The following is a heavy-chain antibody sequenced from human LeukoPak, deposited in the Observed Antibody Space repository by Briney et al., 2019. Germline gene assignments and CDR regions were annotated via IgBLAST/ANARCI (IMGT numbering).Heavy chain of an antibody. J-gene: IGHJ3*02. CDR1: GGSISNHY. V-gene: IGHV4-59*08. CDR2: IYYNGRT. D-gene: IGHD6-13*01. Sequence: TSETLSLTCTVSGGSISNHYWSWIRQPPGKGLEWIAYIYYNGRTNYNPSLKSRVTISVDTSKNQFSLKLSSVTAADTAVYYCARHGPRYSSSWFGYAFDIWGQGTMVTVSS. CDR3: ARHGPRYSSSWFGYAFDI.